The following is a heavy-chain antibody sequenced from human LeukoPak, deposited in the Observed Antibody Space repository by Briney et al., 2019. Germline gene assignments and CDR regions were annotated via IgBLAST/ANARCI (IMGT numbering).Heavy chain of an antibody. D-gene: IGHD4-11*01. CDR2: ISYDGSNK. CDR1: GFTFSSYA. J-gene: IGHJ3*02. Sequence: GRSVRLSCAASGFTFSSYAMHWVRQAPGKGLEWVAVISYDGSNKYYADSVKGRFTISRDNSKNTLYLQMNSLRAEDTAVYYCARDLAVNAFDIWGQGTMVTVSS. CDR3: ARDLAVNAFDI. V-gene: IGHV3-30-3*01.